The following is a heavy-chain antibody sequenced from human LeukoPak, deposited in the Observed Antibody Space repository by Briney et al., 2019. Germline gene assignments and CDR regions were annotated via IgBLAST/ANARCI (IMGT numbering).Heavy chain of an antibody. CDR3: ARGIRRYFDWLPTLYFDY. CDR2: INHSGST. Sequence: PSETLPLTXAVYGGSFRGYYWSWIRQPPGKGLEWIGEINHSGSTNHNPSLKSRVTISVDTSKNQFSLKLSSVTAADTAVYYCARGIRRYFDWLPTLYFDYWGQGTLVTVSS. CDR1: GGSFRGYY. D-gene: IGHD3-9*01. V-gene: IGHV4-34*01. J-gene: IGHJ4*02.